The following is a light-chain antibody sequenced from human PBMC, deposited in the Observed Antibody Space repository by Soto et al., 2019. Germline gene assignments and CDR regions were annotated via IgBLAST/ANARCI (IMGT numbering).Light chain of an antibody. CDR3: AAWDDSLSGVV. CDR2: RNN. V-gene: IGLV1-47*01. Sequence: QSVLTQPPSASGTPGQRVTISCSGSGSNIGSNYVYWYQQLPGTAPKLLIYRNNQRPSGVPDRFSGSKSGTSASLAISGLQSEDEADYYCAAWDDSLSGVVFGGGTKLTVL. CDR1: GSNIGSNY. J-gene: IGLJ2*01.